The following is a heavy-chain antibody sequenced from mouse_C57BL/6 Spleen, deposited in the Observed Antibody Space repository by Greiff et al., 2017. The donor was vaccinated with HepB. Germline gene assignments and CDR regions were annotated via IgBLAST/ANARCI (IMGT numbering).Heavy chain of an antibody. CDR2: ISSGSSTI. CDR3: ARPSHYYYGSSYYFDY. Sequence: EVKVVESGGGLVKPGGSLKLSCAASGFTFSDYGMHWVRQAPEKGLEWVAYISSGSSTIYYADTVKGRFTISRDNAKNTLFLQMTSLRSEDTAMYYCARPSHYYYGSSYYFDYWGQGTTLTVSS. J-gene: IGHJ2*01. V-gene: IGHV5-17*01. CDR1: GFTFSDYG. D-gene: IGHD1-1*01.